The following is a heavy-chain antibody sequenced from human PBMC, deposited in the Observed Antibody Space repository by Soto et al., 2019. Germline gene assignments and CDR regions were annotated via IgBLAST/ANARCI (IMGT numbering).Heavy chain of an antibody. V-gene: IGHV1-69*13. D-gene: IGHD2-21*01. CDR2: IIPIVGTA. CDR3: APYSGVLSSIDY. Sequence: SVKVSCKASGGTFSSYAISWVRQAPGQGLEGMGGIIPIVGTANYAQKFQGIVTITADESTSTAYMELSSLRSEDTALYSCAPYSGVLSSIDYWGKGTMVTVSS. J-gene: IGHJ4*02. CDR1: GGTFSSYA.